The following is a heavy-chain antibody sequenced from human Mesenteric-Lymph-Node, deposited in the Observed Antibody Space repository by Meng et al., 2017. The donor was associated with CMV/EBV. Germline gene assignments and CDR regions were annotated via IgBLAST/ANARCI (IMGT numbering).Heavy chain of an antibody. J-gene: IGHJ3*02. Sequence: GESLKISCAASGFSFNNYGMLWVRQAPGKGLEWVAFIRFDGTNKYYADSVKGRFTISRDNSQNTLYLEMNSLRPEDTAVYYCAGGATYCSSSRCPNDAYDIWGQGTMVTVSS. CDR3: AGGATYCSSSRCPNDAYDI. D-gene: IGHD2-2*01. V-gene: IGHV3-30*02. CDR1: GFSFNNYG. CDR2: IRFDGTNK.